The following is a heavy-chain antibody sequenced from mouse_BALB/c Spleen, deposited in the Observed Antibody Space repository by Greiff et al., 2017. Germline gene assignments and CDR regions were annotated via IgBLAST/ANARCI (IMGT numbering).Heavy chain of an antibody. CDR1: GFSLTSYG. D-gene: IGHD2-2*01. CDR2: IWAGGST. CDR3: ARDDGRLRRFAY. Sequence: QVQLKESGPGLVAPSQSLSITCTVSGFSLTSYGVHWVRQPPGKGLEWLGVIWAGGSTNYNSALMSRLSISKDNSKSQVFLKMNSLQTDDTAMYYCARDDGRLRRFAYWGQGTLVTVSA. J-gene: IGHJ3*01. V-gene: IGHV2-9*02.